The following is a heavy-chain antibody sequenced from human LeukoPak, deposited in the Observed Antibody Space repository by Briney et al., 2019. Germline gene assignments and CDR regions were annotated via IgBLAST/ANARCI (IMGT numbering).Heavy chain of an antibody. D-gene: IGHD6-19*01. CDR3: ARVQPQWLVFDY. J-gene: IGHJ4*02. Sequence: GGSLRLSCAASGFTFSSYAMHWVRQAPGKGLEWVAVISYDGSNKYYADSVKGRFTISRDNSKNTLYLQMNSLRAEDTAVYYCARVQPQWLVFDYWGQGTLVTVSS. V-gene: IGHV3-30-3*01. CDR2: ISYDGSNK. CDR1: GFTFSSYA.